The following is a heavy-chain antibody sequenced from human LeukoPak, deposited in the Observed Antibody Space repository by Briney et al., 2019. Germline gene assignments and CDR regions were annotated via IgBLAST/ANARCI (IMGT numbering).Heavy chain of an antibody. J-gene: IGHJ6*02. D-gene: IGHD3-3*01. CDR2: ISGRGGST. Sequence: GGSLRLSCAASGFTFSSYAMSWVRQAPGKGLEWVSAISGRGGSTYYADSVKGRFTISRDNSKNTLYLQMNSLRAEDTAVYYCAKSLRVEDDFWSGHWLGMDVWGQGNTVTVSS. CDR3: AKSLRVEDDFWSGHWLGMDV. CDR1: GFTFSSYA. V-gene: IGHV3-23*01.